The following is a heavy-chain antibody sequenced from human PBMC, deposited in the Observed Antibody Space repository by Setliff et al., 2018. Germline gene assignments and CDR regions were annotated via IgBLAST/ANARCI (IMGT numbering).Heavy chain of an antibody. D-gene: IGHD3-3*01. CDR1: GYSFINYG. J-gene: IGHJ3*02. V-gene: IGHV1-18*01. CDR3: ARGGRYDFWSGYTRGAFDI. Sequence: ASVKVSCKTSGYSFINYGLSWMRQAPGQGLEWVGWISGYNGNTDYARKLQGRVTMTTDTSTSTAYMELRSLRSDDTAVYYCARGGRYDFWSGYTRGAFDIWGQGTMVTVSS. CDR2: ISGYNGNT.